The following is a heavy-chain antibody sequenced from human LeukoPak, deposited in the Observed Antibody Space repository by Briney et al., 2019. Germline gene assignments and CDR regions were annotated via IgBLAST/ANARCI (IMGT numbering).Heavy chain of an antibody. CDR3: ARGLHKLQLDY. Sequence: PSETLSLTCTVSGDSINTTDYFWGWIRQSPEKGLEWIASIYYDGRTYYNPSVKSRATISIDTSKNHFSLKVGSVTAADTAVYYCARGLHKLQLDYWGQGTLVTVSS. V-gene: IGHV4-39*07. CDR1: GDSINTTDYF. D-gene: IGHD6-13*01. CDR2: IYYDGRT. J-gene: IGHJ4*02.